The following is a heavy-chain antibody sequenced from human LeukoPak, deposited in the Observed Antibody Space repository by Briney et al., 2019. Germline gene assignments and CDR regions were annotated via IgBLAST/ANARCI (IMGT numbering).Heavy chain of an antibody. CDR1: GFTFSSYW. Sequence: GGSLRLSCAASGFTFSSYWMGWVRQAPGKGLEWVANIKQDGSEKYYVDSVKGRFTISRDNAKNSLYLQMNSLRAEDTAVYYCARFQYSSGWYSYYYYYYMDVWGKGTTVTVSS. J-gene: IGHJ6*03. D-gene: IGHD6-19*01. CDR2: IKQDGSEK. V-gene: IGHV3-7*01. CDR3: ARFQYSSGWYSYYYYYYMDV.